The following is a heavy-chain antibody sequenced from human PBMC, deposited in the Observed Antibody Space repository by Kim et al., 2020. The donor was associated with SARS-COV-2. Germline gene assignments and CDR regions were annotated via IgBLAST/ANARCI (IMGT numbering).Heavy chain of an antibody. D-gene: IGHD5-18*01. J-gene: IGHJ6*02. CDR2: ISAYNGNT. V-gene: IGHV1-18*01. CDR3: ARAPDSYGYYYYGMDV. Sequence: ASVKVSCKASGYTFTSYGISWVRQAPGQGLEWMGWISAYNGNTNYAQKLQGRVTMTTDTSTSTAYMELRSLRSDDTAVYYCARAPDSYGYYYYGMDVWGQETAVTLS. CDR1: GYTFTSYG.